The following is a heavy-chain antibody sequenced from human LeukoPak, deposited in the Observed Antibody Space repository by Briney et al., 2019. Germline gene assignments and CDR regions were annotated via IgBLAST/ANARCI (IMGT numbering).Heavy chain of an antibody. D-gene: IGHD3-22*01. V-gene: IGHV3-23*01. J-gene: IGHJ4*02. CDR1: GFTFRRSA. CDR2: IIYSGGAT. CDR3: AKDGLYYDGSEHVYYFDS. Sequence: GGSLRLSCAASGFTFRRSAMTWVRQGPGTGLEFVASIIYSGGATYYADSVKGRFTISRDNSKTTCYLQMTSLRADDPALYYCAKDGLYYDGSEHVYYFDSWGQGTLVTVSS.